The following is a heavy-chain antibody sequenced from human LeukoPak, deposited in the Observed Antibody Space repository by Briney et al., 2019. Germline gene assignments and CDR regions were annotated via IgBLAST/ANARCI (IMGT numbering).Heavy chain of an antibody. J-gene: IGHJ4*02. CDR2: ISTSGDST. CDR1: GFTFSSYS. V-gene: IGHV3-23*01. D-gene: IGHD6-19*01. Sequence: GGSLRLSCAASGFTFSSYSMNWVRQAPGKGLEWVSVISTSGDSTYYADSVKGRFTISRDNSKNTLYLQMNSLRAEDTAVYYCAKEGTSSGWYRDWGQGTLVTVSS. CDR3: AKEGTSSGWYRD.